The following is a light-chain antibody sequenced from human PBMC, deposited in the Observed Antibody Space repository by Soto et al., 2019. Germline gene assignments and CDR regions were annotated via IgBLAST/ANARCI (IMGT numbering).Light chain of an antibody. J-gene: IGLJ2*01. V-gene: IGLV4-69*01. CDR1: SGHSSYA. CDR3: QTWGTRLHVV. CDR2: LNTDGSH. Sequence: QPVLTQSPSASASLGASVKLTCTLSSGHSSYAIAWHQQQPYKGPRYLMKLNTDGSHSKGDGIADRFSGSSSGAERYLTISSLQSEDEADDYCQTWGTRLHVVFGGGTKVTVL.